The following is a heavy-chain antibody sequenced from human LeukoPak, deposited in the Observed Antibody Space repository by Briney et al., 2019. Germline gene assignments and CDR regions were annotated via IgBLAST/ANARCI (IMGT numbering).Heavy chain of an antibody. CDR1: GFTFSSYE. CDR3: ARVDSYGPTFDY. D-gene: IGHD5-18*01. Sequence: PGGSLRLSCAASGFTFSSYEMNWVRQAPGEGLVWVSYISSSGRMIHYADSVKGRFTISRDNAKNTLYLQMNSLRADDTAVYYCARVDSYGPTFDYWGQGTLVTVSP. J-gene: IGHJ4*02. V-gene: IGHV3-48*03. CDR2: ISSSGRMI.